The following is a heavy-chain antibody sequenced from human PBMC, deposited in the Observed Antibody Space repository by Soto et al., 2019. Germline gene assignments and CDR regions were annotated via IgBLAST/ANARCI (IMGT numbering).Heavy chain of an antibody. J-gene: IGHJ6*02. CDR2: IYDSGST. Sequence: SETLSLTCTVSGDSIRSGNHYWSWIRQPPGKGLEWIGYIYDSGSTYYSPSLKSRVTISVDTSKNQFSLKLNSVTAADTAVYYCAIVDILTVYGCMDVWGQGTTVTVS. CDR3: AIVDILTVYGCMDV. D-gene: IGHD3-9*01. V-gene: IGHV4-30-4*01. CDR1: GDSIRSGNHY.